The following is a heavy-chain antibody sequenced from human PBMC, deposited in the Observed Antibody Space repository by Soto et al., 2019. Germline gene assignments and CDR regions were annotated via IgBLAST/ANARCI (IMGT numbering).Heavy chain of an antibody. Sequence: QVQLVQSGAEVKKPGSSVKVSCKASGGTFSSYAISWVRQAPGQGLEWMGGIIPIFGTANYAQKFQGRVTITADESTSTAYMELSSLRSEDTAVYYCARAGVITMVRGVTYNWFAPWGQGTLVTVSS. CDR3: ARAGVITMVRGVTYNWFAP. V-gene: IGHV1-69*12. J-gene: IGHJ5*02. CDR2: IIPIFGTA. D-gene: IGHD3-10*01. CDR1: GGTFSSYA.